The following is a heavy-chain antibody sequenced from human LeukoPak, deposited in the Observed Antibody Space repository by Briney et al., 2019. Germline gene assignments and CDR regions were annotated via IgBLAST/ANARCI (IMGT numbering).Heavy chain of an antibody. V-gene: IGHV4-39*07. CDR3: ARALGYCSGGSCYLSYYYYYYMDV. CDR1: GGSISSSSYY. J-gene: IGHJ6*03. CDR2: IYYSGST. D-gene: IGHD2-15*01. Sequence: SETLSLTCTVSGGSISSSSYYWGWIRQPPGKGLEWIGSIYYSGSTYYNPSLKSRVTISVDTSKNQFSLKLSSVTAADTAVYYCARALGYCSGGSCYLSYYYYYYMDVWGKGTTVTVSS.